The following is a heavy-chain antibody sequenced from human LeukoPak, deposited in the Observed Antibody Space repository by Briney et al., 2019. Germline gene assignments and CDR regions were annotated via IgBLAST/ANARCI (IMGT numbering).Heavy chain of an antibody. Sequence: GGSLRLSCAASGFPFSTYSMNWVRQAPGRGLEWLSYIRSSGTTTYYADSVKGRFTISRDNAKNLLFLQMNSLRAEDTAVYYCAKGYDFWSGSPLDYWGQGTLVTVSS. D-gene: IGHD3-3*01. V-gene: IGHV3-48*04. CDR2: IRSSGTTT. CDR1: GFPFSTYS. CDR3: AKGYDFWSGSPLDY. J-gene: IGHJ4*02.